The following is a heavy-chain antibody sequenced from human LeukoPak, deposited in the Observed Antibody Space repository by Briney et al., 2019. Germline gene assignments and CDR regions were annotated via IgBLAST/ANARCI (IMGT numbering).Heavy chain of an antibody. CDR3: ARGTYDSSGYYYGDFQH. Sequence: GGSLRLSCAASGFTFSSYSMNWVRQAPGKGLEWVSSISSSSSYIYYADSVKGRFTISRDNSKNTLYLQMNSLRAEDTAVYYCARGTYDSSGYYYGDFQHWGQGTLVTVSS. J-gene: IGHJ1*01. D-gene: IGHD3-22*01. CDR1: GFTFSSYS. V-gene: IGHV3-21*04. CDR2: ISSSSSYI.